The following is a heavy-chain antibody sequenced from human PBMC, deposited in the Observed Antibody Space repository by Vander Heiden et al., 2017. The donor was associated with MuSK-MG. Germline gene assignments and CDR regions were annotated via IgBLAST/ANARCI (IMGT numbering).Heavy chain of an antibody. Sequence: QLVESGGGLAQPGNSLRISCAASGFTFDDYAMHWVRQGPGKGLEWVSGISWNGASVGYADSVKGRFSMSRDNAKKMLYLEMSSLRDEDMALYYCGKGRNGGFRGEIDYWGKGTLVTVAS. V-gene: IGHV3-9*03. CDR1: GFTFDDYA. J-gene: IGHJ4*02. CDR2: ISWNGASV. CDR3: GKGRNGGFRGEIDY. D-gene: IGHD7-27*01.